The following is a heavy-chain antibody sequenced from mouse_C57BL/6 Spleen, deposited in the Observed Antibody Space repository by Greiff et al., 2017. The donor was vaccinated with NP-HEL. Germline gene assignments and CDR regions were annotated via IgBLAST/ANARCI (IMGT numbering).Heavy chain of an antibody. J-gene: IGHJ2*01. Sequence: VQLQQSGPELVKPGASVKISCKASGYTFTDYYMNWVKQSHGKSLEWIGDINPNNGGTSYNQKFKGKATLTVDKSSSTAYMELRSLTSEDSAVYYCAREYYYGLDYWGQGTTLTVSS. D-gene: IGHD1-1*01. V-gene: IGHV1-26*01. CDR2: INPNNGGT. CDR1: GYTFTDYY. CDR3: AREYYYGLDY.